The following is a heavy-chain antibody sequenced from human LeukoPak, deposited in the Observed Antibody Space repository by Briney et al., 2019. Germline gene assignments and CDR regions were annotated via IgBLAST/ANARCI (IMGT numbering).Heavy chain of an antibody. J-gene: IGHJ4*02. CDR2: IHYSGNT. Sequence: PSETLSLTCTVSGGSISSYYWSWIRQPPGKGLEWLGYIHYSGNTNYNPSLKSRVTMSVDTSKNHFSLNLTSVTAADTAVYYCARGGTQLTFPVWGQGTLVTVSS. CDR1: GGSISSYY. D-gene: IGHD4/OR15-4a*01. CDR3: ARGGTQLTFPV. V-gene: IGHV4-59*01.